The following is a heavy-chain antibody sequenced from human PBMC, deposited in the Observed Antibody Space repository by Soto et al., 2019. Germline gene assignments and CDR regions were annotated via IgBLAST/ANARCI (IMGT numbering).Heavy chain of an antibody. CDR3: ARVMVVVAATDDWLDP. CDR2: IYYSGST. Sequence: SDTLSLTCTVSGGSISSGGYYWSWIRQHPGKGLEWIGYIYYSGSTYSNPSLKSRVTISVDTSKNQFSLKLSSVTAADTAVYYCARVMVVVAATDDWLDPWGQGTLVTVSS. V-gene: IGHV4-31*03. CDR1: GGSISSGGYY. D-gene: IGHD2-15*01. J-gene: IGHJ5*02.